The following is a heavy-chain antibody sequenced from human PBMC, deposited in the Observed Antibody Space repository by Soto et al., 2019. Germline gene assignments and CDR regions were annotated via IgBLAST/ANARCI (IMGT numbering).Heavy chain of an antibody. V-gene: IGHV3-9*01. CDR2: ISWNSDII. J-gene: IGHJ4*02. D-gene: IGHD2-15*01. CDR3: APAVVVGKTSWVNLFES. CDR1: GFTFDDYG. Sequence: QAGGSLRLSCVASGFTFDDYGMHWVRLAPGKGLEWVSAISWNSDIIDYVDSVKGRFTISRDNAKSSLFLQMNNLRPEDTALYYCAPAVVVGKTSWVNLFESWGQGTQVTVSS.